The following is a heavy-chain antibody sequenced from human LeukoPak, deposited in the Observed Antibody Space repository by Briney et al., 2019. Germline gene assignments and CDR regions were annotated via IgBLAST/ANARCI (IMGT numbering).Heavy chain of an antibody. CDR3: ARDLYYDSSGFEY. Sequence: GGSLRLSCAASGFTFSSYGMHWVRQAPGKGLEWVAVIWYGGSNKYYADSVKGRFTISRDNSKNTLYLQMNSLRAEDTAVYYCARDLYYDSSGFEYWGQGTLVTVSS. V-gene: IGHV3-33*01. J-gene: IGHJ4*02. CDR2: IWYGGSNK. D-gene: IGHD3-22*01. CDR1: GFTFSSYG.